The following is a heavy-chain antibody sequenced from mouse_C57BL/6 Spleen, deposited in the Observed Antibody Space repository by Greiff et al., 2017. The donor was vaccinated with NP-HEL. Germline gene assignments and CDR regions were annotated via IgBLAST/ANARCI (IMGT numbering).Heavy chain of an antibody. Sequence: QVQLQQPGAELVMPGASVKLSCKASGYTFTRYWMHWVTQRPGQGLEWIGAIDPSDSYTNYTQKFKGTSTLTVAKSSSTAYMQLSSLTSEDAAGYYGSRSELFDDWGKGTTLTVAS. CDR2: IDPSDSYT. CDR3: SRSELFDD. V-gene: IGHV1-69*01. J-gene: IGHJ2*01. CDR1: GYTFTRYW.